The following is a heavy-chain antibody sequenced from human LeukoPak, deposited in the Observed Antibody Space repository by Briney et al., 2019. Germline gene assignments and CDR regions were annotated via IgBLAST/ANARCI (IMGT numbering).Heavy chain of an antibody. CDR3: ARVGSSWRYFDY. Sequence: PSETLSLTXTVSGGSISSYYWSWIRQPPGKEVEWIGYIYYSGSTNYNPSLKSRVTISVDTSKNQFSLKLSSVTAADTAVYYCARVGSSWRYFDYWGQGTLVTVSS. V-gene: IGHV4-59*01. D-gene: IGHD6-13*01. CDR1: GGSISSYY. CDR2: IYYSGST. J-gene: IGHJ4*02.